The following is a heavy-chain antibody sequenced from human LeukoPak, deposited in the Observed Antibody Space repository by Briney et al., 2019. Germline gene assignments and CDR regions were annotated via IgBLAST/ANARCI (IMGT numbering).Heavy chain of an antibody. D-gene: IGHD6-13*01. Sequence: GGSVRLSCAASGFSFSSYAMSWVRQAPGKGLEWVSAISGSGGNTYYADSVRGRFTISRDNSKNTLYLQMNSLRAEDTAIYYCAKVSWANYFDYWGQGTLVTVSS. J-gene: IGHJ4*02. CDR1: GFSFSSYA. V-gene: IGHV3-23*01. CDR3: AKVSWANYFDY. CDR2: ISGSGGNT.